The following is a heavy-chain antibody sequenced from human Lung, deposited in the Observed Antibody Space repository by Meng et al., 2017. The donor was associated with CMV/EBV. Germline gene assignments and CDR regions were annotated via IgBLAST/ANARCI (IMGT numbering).Heavy chain of an antibody. V-gene: IGHV7-4-1*01. Sequence: VHLVKSWFELKNPGDSVKFSCQAAGSTFTSSFMNLVRHAPGQGLEWMGWININPGNPTYAQGFTGRFVFSLATSVSPAYLQIDSLKADDTAVYYCARGNGWRFDYWGQGTLVTVSS. J-gene: IGHJ4*02. CDR1: GSTFTSSF. CDR2: ININPGNP. D-gene: IGHD6-19*01. CDR3: ARGNGWRFDY.